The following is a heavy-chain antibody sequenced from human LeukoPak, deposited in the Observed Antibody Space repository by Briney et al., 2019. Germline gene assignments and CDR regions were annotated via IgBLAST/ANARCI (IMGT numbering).Heavy chain of an antibody. CDR2: ISGFGGST. CDR3: ARRGGSSWSSSDY. CDR1: GFIFKSYA. J-gene: IGHJ4*02. D-gene: IGHD6-13*01. V-gene: IGHV3-23*01. Sequence: GGSLRLSCAASGFIFKSYAMNCVRQAPGKGLEWVSGISGFGGSTYYAASVKGRFTISRDNSGDTLFLHLDNLRVEDTAMYYCARRGGSSWSSSDYWGQGSLVTVSS.